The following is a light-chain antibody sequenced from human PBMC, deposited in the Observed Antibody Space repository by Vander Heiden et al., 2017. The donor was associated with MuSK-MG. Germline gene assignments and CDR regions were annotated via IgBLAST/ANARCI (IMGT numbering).Light chain of an antibody. J-gene: IGKJ5*01. CDR2: DAS. Sequence: DIQMPQSPSSLSASVGDRVTITCQASQDISDYVNWYQQKPGKAPKLVIYDASSLETGVPSRFSGRGSGTDFTFTISSLHPEDIATYYCQQDDNFPITFGQGTRLEIK. CDR1: QDISDY. V-gene: IGKV1-33*01. CDR3: QQDDNFPIT.